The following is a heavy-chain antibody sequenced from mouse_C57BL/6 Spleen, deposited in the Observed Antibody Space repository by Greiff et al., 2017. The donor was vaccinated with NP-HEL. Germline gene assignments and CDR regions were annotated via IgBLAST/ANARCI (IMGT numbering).Heavy chain of an antibody. CDR3: ARYGSSYYYAMDY. V-gene: IGHV1-63*01. D-gene: IGHD1-1*01. CDR1: GYTFTNYW. Sequence: QVQLQQSGAELVRPGTSVKMSCKASGYTFTNYWIGWAKQRPGHGLEWIGDIYPGGGYTNYNEKFKGKATLTADKSSSTAYMQFSSLTSEDSAIYYCARYGSSYYYAMDYWGQGTSVTVSS. J-gene: IGHJ4*01. CDR2: IYPGGGYT.